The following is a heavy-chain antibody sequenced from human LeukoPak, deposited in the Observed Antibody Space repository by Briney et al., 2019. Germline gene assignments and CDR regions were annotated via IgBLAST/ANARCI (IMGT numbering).Heavy chain of an antibody. V-gene: IGHV4-61*01. CDR3: ARARSSVEAPRDYFDD. J-gene: IGHJ4*02. D-gene: IGHD6-6*01. CDR1: GGSISSSSYY. CDR2: IFHSGST. Sequence: PSETLSLTCTVSGGSISSSSYYWSWIRQPPGKGLEWLGYIFHSGSTNCNPSLKRRLTFSIDTSKKQFFLRLNSVTAADTAVYYCARARSSVEAPRDYFDDWGQGTLVIVPS.